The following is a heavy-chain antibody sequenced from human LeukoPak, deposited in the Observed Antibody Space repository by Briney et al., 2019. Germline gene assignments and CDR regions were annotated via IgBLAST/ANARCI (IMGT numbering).Heavy chain of an antibody. CDR2: ISSSSYI. CDR1: GFTFSSYS. D-gene: IGHD3-22*01. V-gene: IGHV3-21*01. CDR3: ARDNHYYDSSGYPDY. Sequence: PGGSLRLSCAASGFTFSSYSMNWVRQAPGKGLEWASSISSSSYIYYADSVKGRFTISRDNAKNSLYLQMNSLRAEDTAVYYCARDNHYYDSSGYPDYWGQGTLVTVSS. J-gene: IGHJ4*02.